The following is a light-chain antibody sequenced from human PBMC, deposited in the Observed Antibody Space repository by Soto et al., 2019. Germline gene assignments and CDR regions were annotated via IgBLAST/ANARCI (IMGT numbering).Light chain of an antibody. CDR3: QQYSSSRLT. CDR2: GTS. V-gene: IGKV3-20*01. Sequence: EIVLTQSPGNLSLSPGERATLSCRASQSVSRSYLACYQQKPGQAPRLLVYGTSTRATGIPDRFSGSGSGTDFTLTISRLEPEDFAVYYCQQYSSSRLTFGGGTKVEIK. CDR1: QSVSRSY. J-gene: IGKJ4*01.